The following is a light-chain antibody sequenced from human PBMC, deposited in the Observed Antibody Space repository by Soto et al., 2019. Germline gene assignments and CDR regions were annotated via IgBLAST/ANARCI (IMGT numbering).Light chain of an antibody. V-gene: IGKV3-20*01. CDR2: GAS. CDR3: QQYGSSPLYT. J-gene: IGKJ2*01. CDR1: QSVSSSD. Sequence: EIVLTQSPGTLSLSPADRVTLSCRASQSVSSSDFAWYQQKAAQAPRLLIYGASSRATGIPDRFSGSGSGTDFTLTISRLEPEDFAVYYCQQYGSSPLYTFGQGTKLEI.